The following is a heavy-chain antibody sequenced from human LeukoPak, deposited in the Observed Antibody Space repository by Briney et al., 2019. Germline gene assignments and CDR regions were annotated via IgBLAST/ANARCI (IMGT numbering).Heavy chain of an antibody. V-gene: IGHV4-61*02. CDR1: GGSISSGSYY. Sequence: SETLSLTCTVSGGSISSGSYYWSWIRQPAGKGLEWIGRIYTSGSTNYNPSLKSRVTISVDTSKNQFSLKLSSVTAADTAVYYCARGYSSSSEWFDPWGQGTLVTVSS. CDR3: ARGYSSSSEWFDP. J-gene: IGHJ5*02. D-gene: IGHD6-6*01. CDR2: IYTSGST.